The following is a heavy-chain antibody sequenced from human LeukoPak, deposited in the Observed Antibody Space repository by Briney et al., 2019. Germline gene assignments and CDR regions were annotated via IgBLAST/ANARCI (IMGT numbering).Heavy chain of an antibody. CDR3: ATDNSNNWEQVSGWWFDP. D-gene: IGHD1/OR15-1a*01. J-gene: IGHJ5*02. CDR1: EYTLRNHY. CDR2: INPSGTRT. Sequence: ASVKVSCKGSEYTLRNHYMHWVRQAPGQGLEWMGIINPSGTRTTYAQKFQGRVIITRDQSADSVFMELSNLESNDTAVYFCATDNSNNWEQVSGWWFDPWGQGTLVTVSS. V-gene: IGHV1-46*01.